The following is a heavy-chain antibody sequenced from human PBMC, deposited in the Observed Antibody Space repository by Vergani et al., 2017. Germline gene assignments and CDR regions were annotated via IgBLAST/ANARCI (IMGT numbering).Heavy chain of an antibody. CDR2: LIPIFGTT. Sequence: QVQLVQSGAEVKKPGSSVKVSCKASGGTFSTYAISWVRQAPVQGLEWMGRLIPIFGTTNYAQNFQGRVTITADESTSTGYMELSSLRSEDTAVYYCARDRRYCSGGSCYLDYWGQGTLITVSA. CDR3: ARDRRYCSGGSCYLDY. J-gene: IGHJ4*02. D-gene: IGHD2-15*01. CDR1: GGTFSTYA. V-gene: IGHV1-69*13.